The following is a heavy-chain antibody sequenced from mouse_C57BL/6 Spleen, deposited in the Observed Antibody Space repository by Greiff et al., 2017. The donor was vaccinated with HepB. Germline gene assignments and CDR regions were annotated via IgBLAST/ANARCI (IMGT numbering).Heavy chain of an antibody. J-gene: IGHJ2*01. D-gene: IGHD2-12*01. CDR2: IDPENGDT. Sequence: VQLKESGAELVRPGASVKLSCTASGFNIKDDYMHWVKQRPEQGLEWIGWIDPENGDTEYASKFQGKATITADTSSNTAYLQLSSLTSEDTAVYYCTYYNPYYFDYGGQGTTLTVSS. CDR1: GFNIKDDY. V-gene: IGHV14-4*01. CDR3: TYYNPYYFDY.